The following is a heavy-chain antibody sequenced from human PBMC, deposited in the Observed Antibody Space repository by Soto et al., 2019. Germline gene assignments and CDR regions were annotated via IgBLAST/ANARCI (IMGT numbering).Heavy chain of an antibody. V-gene: IGHV3-33*01. CDR3: ASDLVGASDSYGLDV. J-gene: IGHJ6*02. CDR2: IWHDGNNK. Sequence: GGSLRLSCAASGFTFSNYGMHWVRQAPGKGLEWVAIIWHDGNNKYYADSVRGRFIISRDNSKNRLYLQMDSLRAEDTAVYYCASDLVGASDSYGLDVWGQGTPVTVSS. D-gene: IGHD1-26*01. CDR1: GFTFSNYG.